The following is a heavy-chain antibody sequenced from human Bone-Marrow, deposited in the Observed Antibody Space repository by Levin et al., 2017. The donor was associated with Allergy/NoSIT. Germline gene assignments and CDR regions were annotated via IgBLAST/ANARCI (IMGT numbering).Heavy chain of an antibody. Sequence: QPGESLKISCAASGFTVSGTDMSWLRQAPGKGLEWVSVIHSGDTTYYADSVKGRFTISRDNSKNTLSLQMNSLRVEDTAVYYCASRSVRFLGTPPSGFAWGYDGWGQGTTVTVSS. V-gene: IGHV3-66*01. CDR2: IHSGDTT. D-gene: IGHD3-3*01. CDR3: ASRSVRFLGTPPSGFAWGYDG. J-gene: IGHJ6*02. CDR1: GFTVSGTD.